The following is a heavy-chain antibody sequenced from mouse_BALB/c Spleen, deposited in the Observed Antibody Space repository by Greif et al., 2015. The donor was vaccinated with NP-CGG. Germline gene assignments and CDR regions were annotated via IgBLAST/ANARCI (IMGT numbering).Heavy chain of an antibody. V-gene: IGHV1-84*02. Sequence: QVQLQQSGPELVKPGASVKISCKASGYTFTDYYINWVKQKPGQGLEWIGWIYPGSGNTKYNEKFKGKATLTVDTSSSPAYMQLSILTSEDTAVYFCARYPNYYGSSYWYFDVWVAGTTFTVSS. J-gene: IGHJ1*01. D-gene: IGHD1-1*01. CDR3: ARYPNYYGSSYWYFDV. CDR2: IYPGSGNT. CDR1: GYTFTDYY.